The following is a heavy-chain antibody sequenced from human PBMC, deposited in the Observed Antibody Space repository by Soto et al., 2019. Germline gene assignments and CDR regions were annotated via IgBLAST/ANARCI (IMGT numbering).Heavy chain of an antibody. D-gene: IGHD4-17*01. Sequence: QITLKESGPSPVKPTQTLTVTCTFSGFSLSNSGVGVAWIRQPPGKALEWLALIYGDNDKRYSPSLKTRLTXTXXXSXXQVVLTMTNMAPVDTATYYCAHCQLHDYGDYDPGTSHVFDSWGQGTLVTVSS. CDR1: GFSLSNSGVG. CDR3: AHCQLHDYGDYDPGTSHVFDS. V-gene: IGHV2-5*02. CDR2: IYGDNDK. J-gene: IGHJ4*02.